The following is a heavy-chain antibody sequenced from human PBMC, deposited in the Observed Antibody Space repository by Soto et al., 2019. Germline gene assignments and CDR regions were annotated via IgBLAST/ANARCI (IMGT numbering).Heavy chain of an antibody. CDR3: AAGWSYRLRYDY. Sequence: GASVKVSCKASGFTFINSAIQWVRQARGQRLEWMGWIVVGSGNTNYAQKFQERVTITRDMSTSTAYMELSSLRSEDTAVYYCAAGWSYRLRYDYWGQGTLVTVSS. V-gene: IGHV1-58*02. J-gene: IGHJ4*02. D-gene: IGHD3-16*02. CDR1: GFTFINSA. CDR2: IVVGSGNT.